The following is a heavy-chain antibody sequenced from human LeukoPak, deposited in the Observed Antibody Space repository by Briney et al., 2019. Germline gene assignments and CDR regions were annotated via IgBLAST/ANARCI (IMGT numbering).Heavy chain of an antibody. V-gene: IGHV3-23*01. CDR3: ARRSGIAVAGAFDY. Sequence: PGETLRLSCAASGFTLSSHGMNWVRQAPGKGLEWVSGISGSGGNTYYADSVKGRFTISRDNSKNTLYLQMNSLRAEDTAVYYCARRSGIAVAGAFDYWGQGTLVTVSS. J-gene: IGHJ4*02. D-gene: IGHD6-19*01. CDR2: ISGSGGNT. CDR1: GFTLSSHG.